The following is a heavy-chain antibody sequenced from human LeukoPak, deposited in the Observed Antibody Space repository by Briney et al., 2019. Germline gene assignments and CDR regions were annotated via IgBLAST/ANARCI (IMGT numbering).Heavy chain of an antibody. Sequence: GGSLRLSCAASGFTLSSYAMSWVRQAPGKGLEWVSATSSSDAGTYYAESVRGRFTISRDNSKNTLFLQMNSLRAEDAAVYYCAKRSRDYYSDYWGQGTLVTVSS. CDR2: TSSSDAGT. J-gene: IGHJ4*02. CDR3: AKRSRDYYSDY. CDR1: GFTLSSYA. D-gene: IGHD3-10*01. V-gene: IGHV3-23*01.